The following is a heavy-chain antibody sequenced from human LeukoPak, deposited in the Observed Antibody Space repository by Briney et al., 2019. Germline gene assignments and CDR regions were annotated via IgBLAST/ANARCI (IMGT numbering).Heavy chain of an antibody. D-gene: IGHD2-2*01. CDR3: ARAGCSSTSCYGALNYYYYYYMDV. Sequence: GGSLRLSCAASGFTFSSYEMNWVRQAPGKGLEWVSYISSSGSTIYYADSVKGRFTISRDNAKNSLYLQMNSLRAEDTAVYYCARAGCSSTSCYGALNYYYYYYMDVWGKGTTVTVSS. V-gene: IGHV3-48*03. J-gene: IGHJ6*03. CDR1: GFTFSSYE. CDR2: ISSSGSTI.